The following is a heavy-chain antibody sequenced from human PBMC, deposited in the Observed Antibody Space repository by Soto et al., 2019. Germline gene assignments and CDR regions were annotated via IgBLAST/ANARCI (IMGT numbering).Heavy chain of an antibody. V-gene: IGHV4-61*01. J-gene: IGHJ6*02. CDR1: GGSVSSGSYY. D-gene: IGHD6-19*01. Sequence: QVQLQESGPGLVKPSETLSLTCTVSGGSVSSGSYYWSWIRQPPGKGLEWIGYIYYSGSTNYNPALKSRVTIAVDTSKNQFSLQLSSVTAADTAVYYWASLPLWLGRSKKGYGMDVWGQGTTLTVSS. CDR2: IYYSGST. CDR3: ASLPLWLGRSKKGYGMDV.